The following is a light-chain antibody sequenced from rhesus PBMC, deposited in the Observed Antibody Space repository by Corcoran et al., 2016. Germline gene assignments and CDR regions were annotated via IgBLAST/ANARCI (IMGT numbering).Light chain of an antibody. CDR3: GQGTNVPYS. Sequence: DVVMTQSPLSLPITPGQPASISCRSSQSLVHSNGNTYLSWYHQKPGQPPRLLFYKVSNRDSGVPDRFSARGAGTDFTLKIRKVEAEDVGVYYCGQGTNVPYSFGQGTKVEIK. CDR2: KVS. J-gene: IGKJ2*01. V-gene: IGKV2-62*02. CDR1: QSLVHSNGNTY.